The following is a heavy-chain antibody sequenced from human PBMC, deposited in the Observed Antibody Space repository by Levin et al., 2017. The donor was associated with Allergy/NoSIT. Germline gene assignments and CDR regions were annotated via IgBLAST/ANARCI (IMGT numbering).Heavy chain of an antibody. CDR1: GFALRNYA. CDR3: AGFPLPMPEYYMDV. CDR2: ISGSGGST. Sequence: GGSLRLSCAASGFALRNYAMTWVRQAPGKGLEWVSDISGSGGSTYYTDSVKGRFTISRDNSKSTLYLHMNSLRVDDTAVYYWAGFPLPMPEYYMDVWGKGTTVTVSS. D-gene: IGHD6-6*01. V-gene: IGHV3-23*01. J-gene: IGHJ6*03.